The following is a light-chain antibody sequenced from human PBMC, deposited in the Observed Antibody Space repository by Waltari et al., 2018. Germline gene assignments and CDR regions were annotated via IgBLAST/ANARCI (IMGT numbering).Light chain of an antibody. CDR2: DVS. Sequence: QSALTQPASVSGSPGQSITISCTGTSSDVGGYNYVSWYQQHPGKAPKLMIYDVSTRPSGVSNRFSCSKSGNTASLTISWLQAEDEADYYCSSYTSSTVVFGGGTKLTVL. J-gene: IGLJ2*01. V-gene: IGLV2-14*03. CDR3: SSYTSSTVV. CDR1: SSDVGGYNY.